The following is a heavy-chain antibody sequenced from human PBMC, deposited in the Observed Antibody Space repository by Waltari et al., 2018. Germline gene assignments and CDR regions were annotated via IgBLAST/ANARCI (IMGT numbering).Heavy chain of an antibody. CDR1: GYTFTTYG. V-gene: IGHV1-18*01. CDR2: ISAYNGNT. CDR3: ARDRKVLRFLEWLLSDAFDI. J-gene: IGHJ3*02. D-gene: IGHD3-3*01. Sequence: QVQLVQSGAEVKKPGASVKVSCKASGYTFTTYGISWVRQAPGQGLEWMGWISAYNGNTNYAQKLQGRVTMTTDTSTTTAYMELRSLRSDDTAVYYCARDRKVLRFLEWLLSDAFDIWGQGTMVTVSS.